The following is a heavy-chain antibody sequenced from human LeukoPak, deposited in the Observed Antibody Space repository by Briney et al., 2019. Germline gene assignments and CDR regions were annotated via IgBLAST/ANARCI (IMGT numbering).Heavy chain of an antibody. V-gene: IGHV4-38-2*01. Sequence: PSETLSLTCAVSGYSISSGYYWGWIRQPPGKGLEWIGEINHSGSTNYNPSLKSRVTISVDTSKNQFSLKLSSVTAADTAVYYCARGPIYSSWGQGTLVTVSS. CDR3: ARGPIYSS. CDR1: GYSISSGYY. D-gene: IGHD6-13*01. CDR2: INHSGST. J-gene: IGHJ4*02.